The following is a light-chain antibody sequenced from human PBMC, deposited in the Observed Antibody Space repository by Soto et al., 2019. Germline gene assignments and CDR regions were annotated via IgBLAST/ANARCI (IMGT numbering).Light chain of an antibody. V-gene: IGKV3-20*01. CDR1: QSVSGSY. CDR2: DAS. Sequence: EIMLTQSPGTLSLSPGDRATLSCRASQSVSGSYLAWYQQKPGQAPRLVIYDASSRATGIPDRFSGSGSGTEFSLTISRLEPEDFAVYYCHQYGISPFGGGTKVDI. CDR3: HQYGISP. J-gene: IGKJ4*01.